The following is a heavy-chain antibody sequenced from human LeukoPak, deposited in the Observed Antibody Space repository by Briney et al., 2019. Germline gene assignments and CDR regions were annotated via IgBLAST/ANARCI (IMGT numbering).Heavy chain of an antibody. Sequence: GGSLRLSCAASGFTFSSYAMSWVRQAPGKGLEWVSAISGSGGSTYYADSVKGRFTISRDNSRDTLYLQMNSLRAEDTAVYYCTKGYYDYVWGSYYFDYWGQGTLVTVSS. J-gene: IGHJ4*02. D-gene: IGHD3-16*01. CDR1: GFTFSSYA. CDR3: TKGYYDYVWGSYYFDY. CDR2: ISGSGGST. V-gene: IGHV3-23*01.